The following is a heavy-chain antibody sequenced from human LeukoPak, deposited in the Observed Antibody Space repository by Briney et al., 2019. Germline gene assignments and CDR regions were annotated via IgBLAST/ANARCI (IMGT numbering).Heavy chain of an antibody. V-gene: IGHV4-34*01. J-gene: IGHJ4*02. CDR1: GGSFSVYY. CDR3: ARGARRKMYSSGCHFDY. D-gene: IGHD6-19*01. Sequence: SETLSLTCAVYGGSFSVYYWSWIRQPPGKGLEWIGEINHSGSTNYNPSLKSRVTISVDTSKNQFSLKLSSVTAADTAVYYCARGARRKMYSSGCHFDYWGQGTLVTVSS. CDR2: INHSGST.